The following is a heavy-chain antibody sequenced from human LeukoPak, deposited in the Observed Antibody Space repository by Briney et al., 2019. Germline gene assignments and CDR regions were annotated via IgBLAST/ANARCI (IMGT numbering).Heavy chain of an antibody. CDR1: GGSISSYY. D-gene: IGHD6-13*01. J-gene: IGHJ4*02. Sequence: ASETLSLTCTVSGGSISSYYWSWIRQPAGKGLEWIGRIYTSGSTNYNPSLKSRVTISVDTSKNQFSLKLSSVTAADTAVYYCARVASAAVFDYWGQGTLVTVSS. CDR2: IYTSGST. CDR3: ARVASAAVFDY. V-gene: IGHV4-4*07.